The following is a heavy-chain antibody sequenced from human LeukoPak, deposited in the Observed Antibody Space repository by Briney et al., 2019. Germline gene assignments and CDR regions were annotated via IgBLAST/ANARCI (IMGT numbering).Heavy chain of an antibody. V-gene: IGHV1-2*02. CDR3: ARAHYDYVWGSYRYSQAYYFDY. CDR2: INPNSGGT. CDR1: GYTFTGYY. D-gene: IGHD3-16*02. Sequence: ASVKVSCKASGYTFTGYYVHWVRQAPGQGLEWMGWINPNSGGTNYAQKFQGRVTMTRDTSISTAYMELSRLRSDDTAVYYCARAHYDYVWGSYRYSQAYYFDYWGQGTLVTVSS. J-gene: IGHJ4*02.